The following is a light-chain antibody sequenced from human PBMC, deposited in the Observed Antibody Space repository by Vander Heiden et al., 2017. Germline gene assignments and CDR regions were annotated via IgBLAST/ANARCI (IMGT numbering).Light chain of an antibody. CDR2: TVS. Sequence: IVMTQSPLSLPVTPGEPASISCRSSENLLDADDGNTYLDWYVQKPGRSPQLLIYTVSYRASGVPDRFSGSGSGTDFTLQISRVEADDVGVYYCMQRVEFPWTFGLGTKVEIK. J-gene: IGKJ1*01. CDR1: ENLLDADDGNTY. V-gene: IGKV2-40*01. CDR3: MQRVEFPWT.